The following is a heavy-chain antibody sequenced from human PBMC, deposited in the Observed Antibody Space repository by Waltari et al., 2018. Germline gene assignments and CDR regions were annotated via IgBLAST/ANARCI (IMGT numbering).Heavy chain of an antibody. CDR1: GYTFTTYT. D-gene: IGHD3-16*01. J-gene: IGHJ5*02. CDR2: IDTNTGKP. CDR3: ARDQGTFVDP. V-gene: IGHV7-4-1*02. Sequence: QVQLVQSGSELKKPGASVTISCKASGYTFTTYTINWVRQAPGQGLEWMGWIDTNTGKPTYTQGFTGRFVFSLDTSVTTASLQISSLKAEDTAIYYCARDQGTFVDPWGQGTLVTVSS.